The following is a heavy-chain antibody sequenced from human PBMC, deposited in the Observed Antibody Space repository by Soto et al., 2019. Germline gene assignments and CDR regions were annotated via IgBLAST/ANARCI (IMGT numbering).Heavy chain of an antibody. CDR1: GGSFSGYY. J-gene: IGHJ4*02. CDR3: ARVCYYYDSSGYYSPYFDY. CDR2: INHSGST. V-gene: IGHV4-34*01. Sequence: QVQLQQWGAGLLKPSETLSLTCAVYGGSFSGYYWSWIRQPPGKGLEWIGEINHSGSTNYNPSLKIRDTISVDTSKNQFSLKLSSVTAADTAVYYCARVCYYYDSSGYYSPYFDYWGQGTLVTVSS. D-gene: IGHD3-22*01.